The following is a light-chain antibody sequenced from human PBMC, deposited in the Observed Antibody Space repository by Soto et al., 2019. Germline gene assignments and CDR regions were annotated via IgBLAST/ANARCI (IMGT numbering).Light chain of an antibody. V-gene: IGKV3-20*01. Sequence: EIVLTQSPGTLSLSPGERVTLSCRASQTISSRYLAWYQQKPGQAPRLLIYATSYRATGIPDRFGGGGSGRDFTLTIDGLEPEYFAIYYCQQYGGSPLITFGQGTRLEIK. J-gene: IGKJ5*01. CDR2: ATS. CDR3: QQYGGSPLIT. CDR1: QTISSRY.